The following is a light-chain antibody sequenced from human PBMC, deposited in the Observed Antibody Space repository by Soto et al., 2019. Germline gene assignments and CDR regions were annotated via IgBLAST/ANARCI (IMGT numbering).Light chain of an antibody. Sequence: EIVWPQSPGTLSLSPVYIAPLSCISIRSVNSNFLAWYQKKPGQAPRLLIYDTSTRATGVPARFSGSGFGTDFTLTIRRLEPEDFALYYCQNYAGGSRINCGNGKRLEIK. J-gene: IGKJ5*01. CDR1: RSVNSNF. CDR3: QNYAGGSRIN. CDR2: DTS. V-gene: IGKV3-20*01.